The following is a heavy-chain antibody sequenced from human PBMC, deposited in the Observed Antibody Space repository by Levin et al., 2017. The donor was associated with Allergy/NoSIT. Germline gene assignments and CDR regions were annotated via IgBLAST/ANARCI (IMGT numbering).Heavy chain of an antibody. CDR3: TTMAHSSAWFGDTLDF. Sequence: PGGSLRLSCAVSGLNFNKAWMNWVRQAPGKGLEWVGRIKSHAVGGAPDYAAPIKGRFTISRDDANKTVYLQMNSLKTEDTAVYYYTTMAHSSAWFGDTLDFWGQGTMVTVSS. CDR2: IKSHAVGGAP. D-gene: IGHD6-19*01. J-gene: IGHJ3*01. V-gene: IGHV3-15*07. CDR1: GLNFNKAW.